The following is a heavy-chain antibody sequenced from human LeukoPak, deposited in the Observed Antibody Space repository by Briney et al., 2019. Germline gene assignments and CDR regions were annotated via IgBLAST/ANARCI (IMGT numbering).Heavy chain of an antibody. D-gene: IGHD3-10*01. CDR2: ISAYNGNT. J-gene: IGHJ5*02. Sequence: GASVKVSCKASGYTFTSYGISWVRQAPGQGLEWMGWISAYNGNTNYAQKLQGRVTMTTDTSTSTAYMELRSLRSDDTAVYYCARAGKRITMVRGVVYWFDPWGQGTLVTVSS. CDR3: ARAGKRITMVRGVVYWFDP. V-gene: IGHV1-18*01. CDR1: GYTFTSYG.